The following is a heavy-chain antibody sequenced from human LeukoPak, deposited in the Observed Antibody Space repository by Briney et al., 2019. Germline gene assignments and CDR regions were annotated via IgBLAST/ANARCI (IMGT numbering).Heavy chain of an antibody. J-gene: IGHJ4*02. D-gene: IGHD3-10*01. CDR2: IYYSGST. Sequence: PSETLSLTCTASGGSISSNDYYWGWIRQPAGRGLGWIGYIYYSGSTFYNPSLKSRVTISVDTSKNQFSLKLSSVTAADTAVYYCARFMVRRLIVDYWGQGTLVAVSS. V-gene: IGHV4-39*01. CDR3: ARFMVRRLIVDY. CDR1: GGSISSNDYY.